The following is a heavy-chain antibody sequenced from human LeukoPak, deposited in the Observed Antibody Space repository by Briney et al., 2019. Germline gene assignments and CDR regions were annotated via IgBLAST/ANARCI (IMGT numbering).Heavy chain of an antibody. J-gene: IGHJ2*01. Sequence: SETLSLTCTVSGGSISSYYWSWIRQPPGKGLEWIGYIYYSGSTNYNPSLKSRVTISVDTSKNQFSLKLSSVTAADTAVYYCTRRGDYGSGYFDFWGRGNLVTVSS. CDR2: IYYSGST. V-gene: IGHV4-59*01. D-gene: IGHD4/OR15-4a*01. CDR1: GGSISSYY. CDR3: TRRGDYGSGYFDF.